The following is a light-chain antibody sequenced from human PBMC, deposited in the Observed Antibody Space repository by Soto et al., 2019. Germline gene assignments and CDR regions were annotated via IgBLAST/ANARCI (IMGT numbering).Light chain of an antibody. CDR2: DNN. Sequence: QSVLTQPPSVSGAPGQRVTISCTGSSSNIGAGYDVHWYQQLPGTAPKLLIYDNNNRPSGVPDRFSGSKSDTSASLAITGLQAEDEADYYCQSFDTSRSGFLIFGGGTKLTVL. V-gene: IGLV1-40*01. J-gene: IGLJ2*01. CDR1: SSNIGAGYD. CDR3: QSFDTSRSGFLI.